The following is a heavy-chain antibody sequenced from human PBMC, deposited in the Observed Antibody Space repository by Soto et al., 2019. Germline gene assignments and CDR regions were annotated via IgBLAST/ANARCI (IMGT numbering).Heavy chain of an antibody. CDR2: IWHDGTNK. CDR3: ARDPYFYANNSYSIHGYFGP. V-gene: IGHV3-33*01. J-gene: IGHJ5*02. CDR1: GFTFNIYG. D-gene: IGHD3-16*01. Sequence: QVQLVESGGGVVQPGRSLRLSCEASGFTFNIYGMHWVRQAPGKGLEWVAAIWHDGTNKYYGDSVKGRFTISRDNSKNTQYMQMSGLRVEDTAVYYCARDPYFYANNSYSIHGYFGPWGHGTLVTVSS.